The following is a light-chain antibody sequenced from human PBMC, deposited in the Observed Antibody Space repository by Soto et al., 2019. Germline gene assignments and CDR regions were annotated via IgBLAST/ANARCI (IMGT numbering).Light chain of an antibody. V-gene: IGKV3-11*01. J-gene: IGKJ1*01. CDR1: QSVSSY. CDR3: QQRGNWPGT. CDR2: DAS. Sequence: EIVLTQSPATLSLSPGERATLSCRASQSVSSYLAWYQQKPGQAPRLLIYDASNRATGIPGRFSGSGSGTDFTLTISSLEPEDFAVYYCQQRGNWPGTFGQGTKV.